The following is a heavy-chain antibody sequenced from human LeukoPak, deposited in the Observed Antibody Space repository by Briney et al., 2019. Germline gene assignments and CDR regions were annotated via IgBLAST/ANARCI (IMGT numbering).Heavy chain of an antibody. D-gene: IGHD5-24*01. V-gene: IGHV4-4*07. CDR1: GGSISSYS. CDR3: ARDLREMASIRPFDY. CDR2: IYTSGST. J-gene: IGHJ4*02. Sequence: SETLSLTCTVSGGSISSYSWSWIRQPAGKGLEWIGRIYTSGSTNYNPSLRTRVTMSLDTSKNQFSLKLSSVTAADTAVYYCARDLREMASIRPFDYWGQGTLVTVSS.